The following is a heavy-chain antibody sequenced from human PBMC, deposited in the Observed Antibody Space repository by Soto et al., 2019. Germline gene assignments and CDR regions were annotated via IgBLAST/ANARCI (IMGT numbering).Heavy chain of an antibody. CDR3: ASWSNWNPLYYAGLDV. J-gene: IGHJ6*02. CDR2: VIPLHNTS. CDR1: GGAFNNYA. D-gene: IGHD1-20*01. Sequence: QVQLLQSGAEVKKPGSSVKVSCKVSGGAFNNYALNWVRHGPGQGLEWLGGVIPLHNTSNSSLMFLGRFTVTADISSTTVYMELNSLTSDDTATYYCASWSNWNPLYYAGLDVWGQGTTVTVSS. V-gene: IGHV1-69*06.